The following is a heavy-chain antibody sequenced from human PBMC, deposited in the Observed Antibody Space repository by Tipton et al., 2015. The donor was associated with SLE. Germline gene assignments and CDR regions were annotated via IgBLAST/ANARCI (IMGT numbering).Heavy chain of an antibody. V-gene: IGHV4-31*03. D-gene: IGHD2-2*01. CDR3: AGVSEYCSSTSCSPDY. CDR1: NASINSVGYY. CDR2: IYHSGAT. Sequence: TLSLTCTVSNASINSVGYYWTWIRQHPGKGLEWIGNIYHSGATYYNPSLESRLTLSVDTSKNHFYLKLTSVTAADTAVYYCAGVSEYCSSTSCSPDYWGQGTLVTVSS. J-gene: IGHJ4*02.